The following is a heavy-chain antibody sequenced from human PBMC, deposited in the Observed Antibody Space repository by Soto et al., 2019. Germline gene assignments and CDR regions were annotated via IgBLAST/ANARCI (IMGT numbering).Heavy chain of an antibody. CDR3: AHIVVAGLGYYFDY. V-gene: IGHV2-5*02. CDR2: IYWDDDK. CDR1: GFSLSSPRMA. J-gene: IGHJ4*02. D-gene: IGHD6-19*01. Sequence: QITLKESGPTLVKPTQTLTLTCTFSGFSLSSPRMAVGWIRQPPGKALEWLALIYWDDDKRYSPFLKSRLTITTDTSKNQVVLTMSNMDPVDTASYYCAHIVVAGLGYYFDYWGQGTLVTGSS.